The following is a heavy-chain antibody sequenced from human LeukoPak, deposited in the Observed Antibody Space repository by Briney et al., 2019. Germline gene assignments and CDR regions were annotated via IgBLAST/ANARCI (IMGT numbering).Heavy chain of an antibody. V-gene: IGHV4-39*07. CDR1: GDSISRSSDY. J-gene: IGHJ3*02. CDR2: VYYIGST. D-gene: IGHD1/OR15-1a*01. CDR3: AREDAEQMNNSFDI. Sequence: SETLSLTCTVSGDSISRSSDYWGWIRQPPGKGPEWIGSVYYIGSTFYNPSLKSRLTISIDTSKNQFSLKLRSVTAADTAVYYCAREDAEQMNNSFDIWGQGTMVTVSS.